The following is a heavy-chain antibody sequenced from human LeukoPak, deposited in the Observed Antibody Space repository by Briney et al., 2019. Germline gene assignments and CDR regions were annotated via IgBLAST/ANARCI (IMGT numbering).Heavy chain of an antibody. Sequence: ASVKVSCKASGYTFTDYYIHWVRQAPGQGLEWMGQISPSGTTTYAQKFQGRVTMNRDTSTSTVNMELSDLTSEDTAVYHCAKDSGAYGPDYWGQGSRLTVSS. D-gene: IGHD4-17*01. CDR2: ISPSGTT. V-gene: IGHV1-46*01. J-gene: IGHJ4*02. CDR3: AKDSGAYGPDY. CDR1: GYTFTDYY.